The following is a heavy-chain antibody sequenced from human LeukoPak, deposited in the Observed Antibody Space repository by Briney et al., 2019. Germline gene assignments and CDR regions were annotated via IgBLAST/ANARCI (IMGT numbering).Heavy chain of an antibody. D-gene: IGHD5-24*01. CDR2: IVVGSGNT. Sequence: GASVKVSFKASGFTFTSSAVQWVRRARGQRLEWIGWIVVGSGNTNYAQKFQERVTITRDMSTSTAYMELSSLRSEDTAVYYCAAMATWPRDFDYWGQGTLVTVSS. CDR3: AAMATWPRDFDY. V-gene: IGHV1-58*01. CDR1: GFTFTSSA. J-gene: IGHJ4*02.